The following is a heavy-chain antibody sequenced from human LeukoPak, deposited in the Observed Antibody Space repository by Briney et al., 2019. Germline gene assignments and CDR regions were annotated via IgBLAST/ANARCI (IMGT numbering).Heavy chain of an antibody. J-gene: IGHJ4*02. CDR3: ARADLGYSYGYNY. Sequence: SVKVSCKASGGTLSSYAISWVRQAPGQGLEWMGGIIPIFGTANYAQKFQGRVTITADESTSTAYMELSSLRSEDTAVYYCARADLGYSYGYNYWGQGTLVTVSS. V-gene: IGHV1-69*13. CDR1: GGTLSSYA. CDR2: IIPIFGTA. D-gene: IGHD5-18*01.